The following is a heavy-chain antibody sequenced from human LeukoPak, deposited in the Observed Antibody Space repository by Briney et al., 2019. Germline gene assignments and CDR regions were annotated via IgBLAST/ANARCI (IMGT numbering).Heavy chain of an antibody. CDR3: TGPTWIKGLDY. D-gene: IGHD5-12*01. V-gene: IGHV3-15*01. J-gene: IGHJ4*02. CDR1: GFTLNNAW. CDR2: LKSRSDGGTA. Sequence: KSGGSLRLSCAASGFTLNNAWMTWVRQAPGKGLEWVGRLKSRSDGGTADYAAPVKGRFTISRDDSMNTLYLQMNSLKTEDTAVYYCTGPTWIKGLDYWGQGTLVTVSS.